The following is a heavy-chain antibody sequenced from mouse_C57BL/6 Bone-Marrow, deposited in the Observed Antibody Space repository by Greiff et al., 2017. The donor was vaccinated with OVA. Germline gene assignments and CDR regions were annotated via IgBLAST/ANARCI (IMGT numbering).Heavy chain of an antibody. CDR1: GYAFTNYL. Sequence: QVQLKESGAELVRPGTSVKVSCKASGYAFTNYLIEWVKQRPGQGLEWIGVINPGSGGTNYNEKFKGKATLTADKSSSTAYMQLSSLTSEDSAVYFCALRKDYAMDYWGQGTSVTVSS. J-gene: IGHJ4*01. V-gene: IGHV1-54*01. CDR2: INPGSGGT. CDR3: ALRKDYAMDY. D-gene: IGHD1-1*01.